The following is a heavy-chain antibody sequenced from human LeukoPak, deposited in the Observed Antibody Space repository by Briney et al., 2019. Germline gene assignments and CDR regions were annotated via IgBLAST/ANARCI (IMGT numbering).Heavy chain of an antibody. CDR2: INPNSGGT. J-gene: IGHJ4*02. CDR1: GYTFTGYY. D-gene: IGHD6-13*01. V-gene: IGHV1-2*02. Sequence: ASVNVSCKASGYTFTGYYMHWVRQAPGQGLEWMGWINPNSGGTNYAQKFQGRVTMTRDTSISTAYMELSRLRSDDTAVYYCARAGSSSSWPLGYWGQGTLVTVSS. CDR3: ARAGSSSSWPLGY.